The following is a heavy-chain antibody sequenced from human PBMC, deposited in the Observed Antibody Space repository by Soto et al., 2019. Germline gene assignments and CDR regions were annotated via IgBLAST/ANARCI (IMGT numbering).Heavy chain of an antibody. CDR2: IIPIIGTA. CDR1: GGTFSSYA. CDR3: ARSQGGSSSLDIYYYYYYGMDV. Sequence: QVQLVQAGAEVKEPGSSVKVSCKDPGGTFSSYAISWVRQAPGQGLEWRGGIIPIIGTAKYAQKFKGRVTITADESTNKGCMKLSSLGSEEWAVYYCARSQGGSSSLDIYYYYYYGMDVWGHVTRVTVSS. D-gene: IGHD2-15*01. J-gene: IGHJ6*02. V-gene: IGHV1-69*01.